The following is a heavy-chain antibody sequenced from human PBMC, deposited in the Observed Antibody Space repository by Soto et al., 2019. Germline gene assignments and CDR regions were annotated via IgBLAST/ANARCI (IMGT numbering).Heavy chain of an antibody. CDR2: ISGSGGST. CDR1: GFTFSTYA. CDR3: AKRPLATVFGVAGNRFDP. V-gene: IGHV3-23*01. Sequence: EVQLLESGGGLVQPGGSLRLSCAASGFTFSTYAMTWVRQAPGKGLEWVSGISGSGGSTYYADSVKGRFTISRDNSKNTLYLQMNSLRAKDTAVYYCAKRPLATVFGVAGNRFDPWGQGTLVTVSS. J-gene: IGHJ5*02. D-gene: IGHD3-3*01.